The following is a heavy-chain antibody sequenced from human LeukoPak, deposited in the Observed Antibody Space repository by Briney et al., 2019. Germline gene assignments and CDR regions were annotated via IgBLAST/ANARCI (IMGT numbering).Heavy chain of an antibody. D-gene: IGHD1-26*01. J-gene: IGHJ4*02. V-gene: IGHV1-2*02. Sequence: ASVKVSCKASGYTFIGYYMHWVRQAPGQGLEWMGWINPNSGGTNYAQKFQGRVTMTRDTSISTAYMELSRLRSDDTAVYYCARSNLVGATKTPFDYWGQGTLVTVSS. CDR2: INPNSGGT. CDR3: ARSNLVGATKTPFDY. CDR1: GYTFIGYY.